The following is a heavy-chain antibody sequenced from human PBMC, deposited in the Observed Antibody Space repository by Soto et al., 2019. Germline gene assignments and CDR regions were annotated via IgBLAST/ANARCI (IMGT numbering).Heavy chain of an antibody. CDR3: ARETMWASGRYYYYGMDV. J-gene: IGHJ6*02. D-gene: IGHD1-1*01. Sequence: QVQLQESGPGLVKPSQTLSLTCTVSGGSISSGDYYWSWIRQPPGKGLEWIGYIYYSGSTYYNPALKSRLTISVDTSKNQFSLKLSSVTAADTAVYYCARETMWASGRYYYYGMDVWGQGTTVTVSS. CDR2: IYYSGST. V-gene: IGHV4-30-4*01. CDR1: GGSISSGDYY.